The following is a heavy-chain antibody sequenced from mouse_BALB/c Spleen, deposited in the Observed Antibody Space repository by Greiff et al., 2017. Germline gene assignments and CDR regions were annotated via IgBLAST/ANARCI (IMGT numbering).Heavy chain of an antibody. V-gene: IGHV3-2*02. Sequence: EVNLVESGPGLVKPSQSLSLTCTVTGYSITSDYAWNWIRQFPGNKLEWMGYISYSGSTSYNPSLKSRISITRDTSKNQFFLQLNSVTTEDTATYYCARFYYGYWYFDVWGAGTTVTVSS. CDR3: ARFYYGYWYFDV. CDR1: GYSITSDYA. CDR2: ISYSGST. D-gene: IGHD1-1*01. J-gene: IGHJ1*01.